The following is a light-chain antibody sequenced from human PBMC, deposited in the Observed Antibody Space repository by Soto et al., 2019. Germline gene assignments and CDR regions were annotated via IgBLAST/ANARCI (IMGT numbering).Light chain of an antibody. Sequence: EIVLTQSPGTLSLSPGERATLSCRASQSVSDTYLAWYQQKPGQPPRLLIYGASNRATGIPDRFSGSGYGTDFPLTVSRLEPEDFAVYYCQFGTLVWTFGQGTKVEIK. CDR1: QSVSDTY. CDR2: GAS. V-gene: IGKV3-20*01. CDR3: QFGTLVWT. J-gene: IGKJ1*01.